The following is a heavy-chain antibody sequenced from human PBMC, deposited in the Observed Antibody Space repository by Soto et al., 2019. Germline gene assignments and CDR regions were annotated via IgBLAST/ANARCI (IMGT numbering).Heavy chain of an antibody. CDR3: ARDPTVSHELDRGWFDP. Sequence: ASVKVSCKASGYTFTSYGISWVRQAPGQGLEWMGWISAYNGNTNYAQKLQGRVTMTTDTSTSTAYMELRSLRSDDTAVYYCARDPTVSHELDRGWFDPWGQGTLVTVSS. V-gene: IGHV1-18*01. CDR1: GYTFTSYG. CDR2: ISAYNGNT. J-gene: IGHJ5*02. D-gene: IGHD4-4*01.